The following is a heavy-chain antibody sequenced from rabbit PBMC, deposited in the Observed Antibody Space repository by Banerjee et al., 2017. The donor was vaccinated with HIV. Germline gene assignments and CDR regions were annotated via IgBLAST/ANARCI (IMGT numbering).Heavy chain of an antibody. CDR3: AINTPHYGGYGGYGYAALNL. J-gene: IGHJ4*01. D-gene: IGHD6-1*01. Sequence: QEQLVESGGGLVKPGASLTLSCKASGFSFSNKYVMCWVRQAPGKGLEWIACINTSSGSTVYATWAKGRFTISRTSSTTVTLQMTSLTAADTATYFCAINTPHYGGYGGYGYAALNLWGPGTLVTVS. CDR2: INTSSGST. V-gene: IGHV1S45*01. CDR1: GFSFSNKYV.